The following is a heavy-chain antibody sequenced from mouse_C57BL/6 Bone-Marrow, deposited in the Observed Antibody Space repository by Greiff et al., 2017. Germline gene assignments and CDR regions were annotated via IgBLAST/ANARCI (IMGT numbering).Heavy chain of an antibody. D-gene: IGHD2-3*01. CDR1: GYTFTDYY. CDR3: ANALYDGYYVSLAY. J-gene: IGHJ3*01. Sequence: EVQLQQSGPVLVKPGASVKMSCKASGYTFTDYYMNWVKQSHGKSLEWIGVINPYNGGTSYNQKFKGKATLTVDKSSSTAYMELNSLTSEDSAVXYCANALYDGYYVSLAYWGQGTLVTVSA. CDR2: INPYNGGT. V-gene: IGHV1-19*01.